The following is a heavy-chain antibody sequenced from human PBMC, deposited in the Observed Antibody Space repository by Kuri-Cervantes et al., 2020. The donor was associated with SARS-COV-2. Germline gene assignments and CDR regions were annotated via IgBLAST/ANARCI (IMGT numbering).Heavy chain of an antibody. V-gene: IGHV4-39*07. J-gene: IGHJ4*02. D-gene: IGHD4-17*01. CDR1: GGSISSSSHY. Sequence: SETLSLTCTVSGGSISSSSHYWGWIRQPPGKGLEWIGSIYYSGSTYYNPSLKSRVTIPVDTSKNQFSLKLSSVTAADTAVYYCARYGPPRYYLDYWGQGTLVTVSS. CDR3: ARYGPPRYYLDY. CDR2: IYYSGST.